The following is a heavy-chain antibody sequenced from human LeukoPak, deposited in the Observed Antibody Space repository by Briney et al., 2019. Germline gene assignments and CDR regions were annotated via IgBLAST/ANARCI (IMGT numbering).Heavy chain of an antibody. Sequence: GGCLRLACVASGFTFSNYAISSVRQATGKGLELDSGIYGSDDKTVYGDAVKDRHTISRDNYKHTLYQQTDSVRADDTAVYYCAKTQGYYDAWGQGALVTVSS. CDR1: GFTFSNYA. CDR2: IYGSDDKT. V-gene: IGHV3-23*01. D-gene: IGHD2-15*01. J-gene: IGHJ5*02. CDR3: AKTQGYYDA.